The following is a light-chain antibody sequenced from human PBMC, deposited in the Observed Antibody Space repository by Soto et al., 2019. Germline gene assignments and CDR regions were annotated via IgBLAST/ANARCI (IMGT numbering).Light chain of an antibody. CDR3: QKYSNWPWT. J-gene: IGKJ1*01. CDR1: QSISSS. CDR2: GAS. Sequence: EIVMTQSPVSLSVSPGERATLSCRASQSISSSLAWYQCKPGQAPRLLIYGASTRATGIPARFSGSGSGTEFTLTISSLQSEDFAVYYCQKYSNWPWTFGQGTRVEIK. V-gene: IGKV3-15*01.